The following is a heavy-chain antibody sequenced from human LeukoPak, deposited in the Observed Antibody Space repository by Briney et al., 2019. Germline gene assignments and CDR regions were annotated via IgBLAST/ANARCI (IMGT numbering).Heavy chain of an antibody. Sequence: PGGSLRLSCAASGFIFNSYGMHWVRQAPGKGLEWVAFIWYAGSNKYYADSVKGRFTISRDNSKNTLYLQMNSLGVEDTAVYYCATLPYYYDSSGSYYFDFWGQGTLVTVSS. CDR2: IWYAGSNK. J-gene: IGHJ4*02. CDR3: ATLPYYYDSSGSYYFDF. V-gene: IGHV3-30*02. D-gene: IGHD3-22*01. CDR1: GFIFNSYG.